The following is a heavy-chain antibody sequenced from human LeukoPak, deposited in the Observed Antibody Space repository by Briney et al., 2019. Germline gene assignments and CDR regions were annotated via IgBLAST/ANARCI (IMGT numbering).Heavy chain of an antibody. V-gene: IGHV4-59*01. D-gene: IGHD6-19*01. CDR1: GGSISSYY. CDR2: IYYSGST. J-gene: IGHJ4*02. Sequence: PSETLSLTCTVSGGSISSYYWSWIRQPPGQGLAWIGYIYYSGSTNYNPYLKSRVPISVDTAKNQISLKLNPVTAAATAAYYFARVRIAVAGYDYWGQGSLVTVSS. CDR3: ARVRIAVAGYDY.